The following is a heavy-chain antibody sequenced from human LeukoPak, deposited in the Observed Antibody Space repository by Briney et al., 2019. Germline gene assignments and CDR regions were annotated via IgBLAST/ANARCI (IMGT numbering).Heavy chain of an antibody. D-gene: IGHD3-16*01. CDR2: INPKSGGRDT. J-gene: IGHJ4*02. Sequence: ASVKVSCKALEYTFTDYYIHWVRQAPGQGLEWMGWINPKSGGRDTNYAQKFRGRVTMTTDTSISTAYMELSRLRSDDTAVYFCAKGHYDGGHPHYDSGSVDSWGQGTHITVSS. CDR3: AKGHYDGGHPHYDSGSVDS. CDR1: EYTFTDYY. V-gene: IGHV1-2*02.